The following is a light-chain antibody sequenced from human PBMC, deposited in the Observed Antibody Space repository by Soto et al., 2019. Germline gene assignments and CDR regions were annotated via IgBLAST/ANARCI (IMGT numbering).Light chain of an antibody. Sequence: VMTQSPLSLPVTLGQPASISCRSSQTVTSSFLAWYQQKPGQAPRLLISGASNRATDIPDRFSGSGSGTDFTLVISRVGPEDSAVYYCQQYGNSPRTFGQGTKVEIK. CDR2: GAS. CDR1: QTVTSSF. J-gene: IGKJ1*01. CDR3: QQYGNSPRT. V-gene: IGKV3-20*01.